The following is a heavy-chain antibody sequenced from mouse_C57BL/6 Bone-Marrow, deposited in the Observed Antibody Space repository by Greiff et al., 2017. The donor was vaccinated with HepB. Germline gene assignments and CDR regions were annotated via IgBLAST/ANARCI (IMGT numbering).Heavy chain of an antibody. D-gene: IGHD1-1*01. CDR3: AIERGVTTVVAHYAMDY. V-gene: IGHV1-74*01. Sequence: QVQLQQPGAELVKPGASVKVSCKASGYTFTSYWMHWVKQRPGQGLEWIGRIHPSDSDTNYNQKFKGKATLTVDKSSSTAYMQLSSLTSEDSAVYYWAIERGVTTVVAHYAMDYWGQGTSVTVSS. CDR1: GYTFTSYW. J-gene: IGHJ4*01. CDR2: IHPSDSDT.